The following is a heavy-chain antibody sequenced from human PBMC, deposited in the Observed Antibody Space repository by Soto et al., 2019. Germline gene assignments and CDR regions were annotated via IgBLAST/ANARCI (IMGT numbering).Heavy chain of an antibody. CDR3: ARAPYSSSSNFDY. Sequence: ASVKVSCKASGYTFTGYYMHWVRQAPGQGLEWMGWINPNSGGTNYAQKFQGRVTMARDTSISTAYMELSRLRSDDTAVYYCARAPYSSSSNFDYWGQGTLVTVSS. CDR1: GYTFTGYY. CDR2: INPNSGGT. V-gene: IGHV1-2*02. D-gene: IGHD6-13*01. J-gene: IGHJ4*02.